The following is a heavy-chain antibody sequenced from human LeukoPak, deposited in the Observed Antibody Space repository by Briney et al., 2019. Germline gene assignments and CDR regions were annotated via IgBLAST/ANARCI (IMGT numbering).Heavy chain of an antibody. CDR3: ARLQGMTTPTGYYFDY. Sequence: GGSLRLSCAASGFSFNRYSMNWVRQAPGKGLEWVSSISSSSYIYYSDSVKGRFTISRDNAKNTLYLQMNSLRAEDTAVYYCARLQGMTTPTGYYFDYWGQGTLVTVSS. CDR2: ISSSSYI. V-gene: IGHV3-21*01. D-gene: IGHD4-11*01. CDR1: GFSFNRYS. J-gene: IGHJ4*02.